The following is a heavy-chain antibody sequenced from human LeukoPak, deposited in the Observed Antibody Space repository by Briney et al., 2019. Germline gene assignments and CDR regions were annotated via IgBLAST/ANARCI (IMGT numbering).Heavy chain of an antibody. CDR3: AREQLYGYNYDY. D-gene: IGHD5-24*01. Sequence: GGSLRLSCAASGFTFSSFAIHWVRQAPGKGLEWLAVISYDGSNKYYADSVKGRFTISRDSSKNTLFLQMNSLRAEDTAVYYCAREQLYGYNYDYWGQGTLVTVSS. J-gene: IGHJ4*02. CDR2: ISYDGSNK. V-gene: IGHV3-30-3*01. CDR1: GFTFSSFA.